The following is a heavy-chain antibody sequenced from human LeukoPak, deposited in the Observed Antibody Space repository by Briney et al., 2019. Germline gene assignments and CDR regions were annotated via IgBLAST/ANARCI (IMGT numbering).Heavy chain of an antibody. V-gene: IGHV1-24*01. CDR2: FDPEYGET. D-gene: IGHD3-3*01. CDR3: ATAPPTSGIHYDFWSGLGLSYYYYMDV. CDR1: GYTLTELS. J-gene: IGHJ6*03. Sequence: ASVKVSCKVSGYTLTELSMHWVRQAPGKGLEWMGGFDPEYGETIYAQKFQGRVTMTEDTSTGTAYMELSSLRSEDTAVYYCATAPPTSGIHYDFWSGLGLSYYYYMDVWGKGTTVTVSS.